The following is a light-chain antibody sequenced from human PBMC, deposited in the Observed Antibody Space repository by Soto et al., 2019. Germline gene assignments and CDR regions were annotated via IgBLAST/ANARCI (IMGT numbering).Light chain of an antibody. CDR3: QQYKSYSYT. V-gene: IGKV1-5*01. Sequence: DIQMTQSPSTLSASVGDRVTITCRASQSISNWVAWYQQKPGKAPKLLIYDASSVESGVPSRFSGSGSGTEFTLTISSLQPDDFATYYCQQYKSYSYTCGQGTKLEIK. CDR1: QSISNW. CDR2: DAS. J-gene: IGKJ2*01.